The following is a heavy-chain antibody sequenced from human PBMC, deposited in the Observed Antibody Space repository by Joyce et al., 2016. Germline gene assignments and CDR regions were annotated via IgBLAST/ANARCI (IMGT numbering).Heavy chain of an antibody. CDR3: ARGAYYYGSGGGVSSAFDL. V-gene: IGHV4-39*01. D-gene: IGHD3-10*01. CDR1: GGSISGSSYY. J-gene: IGHJ3*01. Sequence: QLQLLESGPGLVKPSETLSLTCSVSGGSISGSSYYWGWIRQPPGKGLEWIGNIYYSESTYYNPSLKSRITISVHTSKNQFSLRLSSVTAADAAVYYCARGAYYYGSGGGVSSAFDLRGQGTMVTVSS. CDR2: IYYSEST.